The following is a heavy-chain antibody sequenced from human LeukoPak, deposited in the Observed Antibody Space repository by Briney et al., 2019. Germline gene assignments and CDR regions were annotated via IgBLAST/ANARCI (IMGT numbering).Heavy chain of an antibody. CDR3: ARGGYSDCSGGSCYFEY. Sequence: PGRSLRLSCAASGFTFSSYAMHWVRQAPGKGLEWVAVISYDGSNKYYADSVKGRFTISRDNSKNTLYLQMNSLRAEDTAVYYCARGGYSDCSGGSCYFEYWGQGTLVTVSS. D-gene: IGHD2-15*01. V-gene: IGHV3-30*04. J-gene: IGHJ4*02. CDR1: GFTFSSYA. CDR2: ISYDGSNK.